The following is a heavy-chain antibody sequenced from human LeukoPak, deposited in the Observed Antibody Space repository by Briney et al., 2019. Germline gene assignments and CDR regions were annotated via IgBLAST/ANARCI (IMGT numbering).Heavy chain of an antibody. J-gene: IGHJ4*02. D-gene: IGHD5-18*01. CDR3: ARRTYSYGPFDY. CDR1: GGSVSSGSYY. V-gene: IGHV4-61*01. Sequence: SETLSLTCTVSGGSVSSGSYYWSWIRQPPGKGLEWIGYIYYSGSTNYNPSLKSRVTISVDKSKNQFSLKLSSVTAADTAVYYCARRTYSYGPFDYWGQGTLVTVSS. CDR2: IYYSGST.